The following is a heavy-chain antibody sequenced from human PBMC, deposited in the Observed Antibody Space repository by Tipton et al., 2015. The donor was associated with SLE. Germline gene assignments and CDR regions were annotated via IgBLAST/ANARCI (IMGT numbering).Heavy chain of an antibody. CDR3: ARQVRGYGGWFDP. CDR1: GGPISGHD. V-gene: IGHV4-59*11. D-gene: IGHD5-12*01. J-gene: IGHJ5*02. CDR2: IYDSGTT. Sequence: TLSLTCSISGGPISGHDWSWIRQPPGKGLEWIGTIYDSGTTNYNPSLRSRVTMSIDTSKNQFSLRVNSVTAADTAVYFCARQVRGYGGWFDPWGQGTLVTVSP.